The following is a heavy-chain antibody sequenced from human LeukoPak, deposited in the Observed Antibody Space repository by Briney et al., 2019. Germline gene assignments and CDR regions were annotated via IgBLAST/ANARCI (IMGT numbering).Heavy chain of an antibody. V-gene: IGHV1-18*01. CDR2: ISTYHGNT. D-gene: IGHD3-22*01. Sequence: ASVKVSCKASGYTFTTAGIGWVRQAPGQVLEWMGWISTYHGNTNYAQIFQDRVTLTTDTSTSTAYMELWRLRSDDTAVYYCARRPNHYDTSGYDYWGQGTLVTVSS. CDR3: ARRPNHYDTSGYDY. J-gene: IGHJ4*02. CDR1: GYTFTTAG.